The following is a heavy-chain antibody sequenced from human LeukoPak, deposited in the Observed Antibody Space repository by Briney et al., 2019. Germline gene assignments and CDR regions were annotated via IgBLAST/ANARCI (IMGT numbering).Heavy chain of an antibody. D-gene: IGHD3-16*01. J-gene: IGHJ4*02. CDR1: EFTFSNYG. CDR2: IWYDGSNK. CDR3: ARRFQYYFDY. V-gene: IGHV3-33*01. Sequence: PGGSLRLSCAASEFTFSNYGMHWVRQAPGKGLEWVAVIWYDGSNKYYADSVKGRFTISRDNSKNTLYLQMNSLRAEDTAVYYCARRFQYYFDYWGQGTLVTVSS.